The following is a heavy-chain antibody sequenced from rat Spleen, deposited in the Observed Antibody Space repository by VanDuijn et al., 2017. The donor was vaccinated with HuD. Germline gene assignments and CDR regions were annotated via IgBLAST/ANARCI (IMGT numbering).Heavy chain of an antibody. CDR1: GFTFSHYD. D-gene: IGHD1-9*01. J-gene: IGHJ2*01. CDR2: IRTSGGST. CDR3: ARPSTMGIT. V-gene: IGHV5-25*01. Sequence: EVQLVESGGGLVQPGRSLKLSCAASGFTFSHYDMAWVRQAPAKGLEWIASIRTSGGSTYYRDSVKGRFTVSRDNAKSTLYLQMDSLRSEDTATYYCARPSTMGITWGQGVMVTVSS.